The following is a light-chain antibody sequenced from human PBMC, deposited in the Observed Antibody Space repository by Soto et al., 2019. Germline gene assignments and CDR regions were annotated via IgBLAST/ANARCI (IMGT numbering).Light chain of an antibody. V-gene: IGKV3-20*01. CDR1: QSVSSSY. CDR3: QQYGSSPWT. J-gene: IGKJ1*01. CDR2: GAF. Sequence: EIVLTQSPGTLSLSPGERATLSCRASQSVSSSYLAWYQQKPGQAPRPLIYGAFSRAIGIPDRFSGSGSGTDFTLTIIRLEPEDFAVYYCQQYGSSPWTFGQGTKVEIK.